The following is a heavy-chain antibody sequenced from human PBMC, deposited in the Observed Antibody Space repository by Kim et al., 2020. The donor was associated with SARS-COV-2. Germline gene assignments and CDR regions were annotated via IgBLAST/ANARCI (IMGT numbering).Heavy chain of an antibody. V-gene: IGHV3-7*01. CDR3: ARVHVQYSSGWYTDAFDI. CDR2: IKQDGSEK. J-gene: IGHJ3*02. CDR1: GFTFSSYW. Sequence: GGSLRLSCAASGFTFSSYWMSWVRQAPGKGLEWVANIKQDGSEKYYVDSVKGRFTISRDNAKNSLYLQMNSLRADDTAVYYCARVHVQYSSGWYTDAFDIWGQGTMVTVSS. D-gene: IGHD6-19*01.